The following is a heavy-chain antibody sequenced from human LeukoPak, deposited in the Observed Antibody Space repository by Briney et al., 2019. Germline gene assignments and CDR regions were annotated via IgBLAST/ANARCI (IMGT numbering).Heavy chain of an antibody. CDR1: GFTFSSYG. J-gene: IGHJ4*02. V-gene: IGHV3-33*01. Sequence: PGGSLRLSCAASGFTFSSYGMHWVRQAPGKGLDWVAVIWYDGNNKYYADSVKGRFTISRDNSKNTLYLQMNSLRAEDTAVYYCARSTSSEYDIYHFDYWGQGTLVTVSS. CDR3: ARSTSSEYDIYHFDY. D-gene: IGHD3-9*01. CDR2: IWYDGNNK.